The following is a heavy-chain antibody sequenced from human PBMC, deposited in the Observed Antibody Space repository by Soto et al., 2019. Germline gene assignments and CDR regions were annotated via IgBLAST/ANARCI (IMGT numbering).Heavy chain of an antibody. D-gene: IGHD1-26*01. V-gene: IGHV2-5*02. CDR1: GFYLSTSGVG. J-gene: IGHJ4*02. CDR3: AHLNSGRYYFDY. Sequence: QIILKESDPTLVKPTQTLTLTCTFSGFYLSTSGVGVGWIRQPPGKALEWLALIYWDDAKRYSPSLRSRLTITKAISKHQVVLTMTNMDPVDTATYYCAHLNSGRYYFDYWGQGTLVTVSS. CDR2: IYWDDAK.